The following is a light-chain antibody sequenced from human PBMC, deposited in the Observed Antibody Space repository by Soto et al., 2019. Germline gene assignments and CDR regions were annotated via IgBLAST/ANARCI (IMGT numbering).Light chain of an antibody. CDR3: AAWDDSLSGPV. CDR1: SSNLGSNY. J-gene: IGLJ7*01. CDR2: RNN. Sequence: QSVLTQPPSASGTPGQRVTISCSGSSSNLGSNYVYWYQQLPGTAPKLLIYRNNQRPSGVPDRFSGSKSGTSASLAISGLRCEDEADYYCAAWDDSLSGPVFGGGTQLTVL. V-gene: IGLV1-47*01.